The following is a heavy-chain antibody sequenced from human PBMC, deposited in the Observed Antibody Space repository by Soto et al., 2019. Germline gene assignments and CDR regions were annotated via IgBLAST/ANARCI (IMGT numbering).Heavy chain of an antibody. CDR1: GGSISSYY. D-gene: IGHD6-13*01. V-gene: IGHV4-59*01. CDR2: IYYSGSS. CDR3: ARCAGNPPEYFQH. J-gene: IGHJ1*01. Sequence: QVQLQESGPGLVKPSETLSLTCTVSGGSISSYYWSWIRQPTGKGLEWIGYIYYSGSSNYNPSLKSRVTISVDTSKNQFSLKLSSVTAADTAVYYCARCAGNPPEYFQHWGQGTLVTVSS.